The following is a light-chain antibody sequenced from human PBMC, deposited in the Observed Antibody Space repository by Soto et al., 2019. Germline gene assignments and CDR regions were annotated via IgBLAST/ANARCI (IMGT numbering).Light chain of an antibody. Sequence: DIVMTQSPATLSVSPGERATLSCRASQSVSSNLAWYQQKPGQAPRLLIYGASTRATGIPARFSGSGSGTEFTLTISSLQSEDFAVYYCQQYNNWPPLFGQGTRLEIK. V-gene: IGKV3-15*01. J-gene: IGKJ5*01. CDR2: GAS. CDR3: QQYNNWPPL. CDR1: QSVSSN.